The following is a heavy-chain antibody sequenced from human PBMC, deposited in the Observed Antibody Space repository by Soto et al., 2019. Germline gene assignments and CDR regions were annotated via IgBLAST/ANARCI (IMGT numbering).Heavy chain of an antibody. Sequence: QLQLQESGPGLVKPSETLSLTCTVSGGSISSSSYYWGWIRQPPGKGLEWIGSIYYSGSTYYNPSLKSRVTISVDTSKNQFSLKLSSVTAADTAVYYCARHRYYSYAFDIWGQGTMVTVSS. D-gene: IGHD3-22*01. CDR1: GGSISSSSYY. CDR2: IYYSGST. CDR3: ARHRYYSYAFDI. V-gene: IGHV4-39*01. J-gene: IGHJ3*02.